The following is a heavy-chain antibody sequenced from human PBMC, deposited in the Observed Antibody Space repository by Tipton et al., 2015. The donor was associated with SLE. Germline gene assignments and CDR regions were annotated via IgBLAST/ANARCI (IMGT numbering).Heavy chain of an antibody. Sequence: SLRLSCAASGFTFSSYAMHWVRQAPGKGLEWVAFIRYDGSNKYYADSVKGRFTISRDNSKNTLYLQMNSLRAEDTAVYYCAKCSGAHCSSTSIDYWGQGTLVTVSS. D-gene: IGHD2-2*01. J-gene: IGHJ4*02. CDR1: GFTFSSYA. CDR2: IRYDGSNK. CDR3: AKCSGAHCSSTSIDY. V-gene: IGHV3-30*02.